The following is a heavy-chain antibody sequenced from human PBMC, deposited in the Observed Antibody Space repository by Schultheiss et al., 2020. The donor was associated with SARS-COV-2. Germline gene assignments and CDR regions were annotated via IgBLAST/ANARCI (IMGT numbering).Heavy chain of an antibody. Sequence: ASVKVSCKASGYTFTSYGISWVRQATGQGLEWMGWMNPNSGNTGYAQKFQGRVTMTTDTSTSTAYMELRSLRSDDTAVYYCARPELVGALYYFDYWGQGTLVTVSS. D-gene: IGHD1-26*01. CDR1: GYTFTSYG. CDR2: MNPNSGNT. J-gene: IGHJ4*02. V-gene: IGHV1-18*04. CDR3: ARPELVGALYYFDY.